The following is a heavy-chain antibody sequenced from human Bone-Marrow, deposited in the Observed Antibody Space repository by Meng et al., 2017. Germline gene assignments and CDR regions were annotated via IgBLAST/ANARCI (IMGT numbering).Heavy chain of an antibody. Sequence: QGPLKEAGPGLVKPSGTLSLPCVVPGGSISSIDWWSRVRQPPGKGLEWIGEIYHGGDTNYNPSLKSRVTIAIDKSKNQFSLKLSSVTAADTAVYYCASWIYSCGWQWGQGALVTVSS. CDR2: IYHGGDT. J-gene: IGHJ4*02. V-gene: IGHV4/OR15-8*02. D-gene: IGHD6-19*01. CDR3: ASWIYSCGWQ. CDR1: GGSISSIDW.